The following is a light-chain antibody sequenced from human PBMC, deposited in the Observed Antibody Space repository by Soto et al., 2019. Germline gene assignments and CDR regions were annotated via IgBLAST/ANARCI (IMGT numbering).Light chain of an antibody. J-gene: IGKJ2*01. CDR2: GAS. V-gene: IGKV3-15*01. CDR3: QQYYNWPYT. CDR1: QSVSSN. Sequence: EKVMTQSPATLSVSPGERATLSCRASQSVSSNLAWYQQKPGQAPRLLIYGASTRATGIPARFSGSGSGTEFTLTISSLQSEDFAVYYCQQYYNWPYTFGQGTNLEIK.